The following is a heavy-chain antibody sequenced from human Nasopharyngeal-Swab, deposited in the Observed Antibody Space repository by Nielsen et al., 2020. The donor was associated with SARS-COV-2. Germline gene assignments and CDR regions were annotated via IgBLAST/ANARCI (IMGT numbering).Heavy chain of an antibody. CDR3: ARRYCSSTSCYIFDY. J-gene: IGHJ4*02. D-gene: IGHD2-2*02. CDR1: GSTFSSYS. CDR2: ISSSSSYI. V-gene: IGHV3-21*01. Sequence: GESLNISCAASGSTFSSYSMNWVRQAPGKGLEWVSSISSSSSYIYYADSVKGRFTISRDNAKNSLYLQMNSLRAEDTAVYYCARRYCSSTSCYIFDYWGQGTLVTVSS.